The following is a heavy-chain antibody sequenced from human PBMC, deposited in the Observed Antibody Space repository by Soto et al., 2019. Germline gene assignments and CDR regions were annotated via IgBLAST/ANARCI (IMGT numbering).Heavy chain of an antibody. V-gene: IGHV3-74*01. D-gene: IGHD2-15*01. CDR1: GFTFSSYW. CDR2: INSDGSST. J-gene: IGHJ6*02. CDR3: AREGGGLYCSGGSCYSIDYYYYGMDV. Sequence: PGGSLRLSCAASGFTFSSYWMHWVRQAPGKGLVWVSRINSDGSSTSYADSVKGRFTISRDNAKNTLYLQMNSLRAEDTAVYYCAREGGGLYCSGGSCYSIDYYYYGMDVWGQGTTVTVSS.